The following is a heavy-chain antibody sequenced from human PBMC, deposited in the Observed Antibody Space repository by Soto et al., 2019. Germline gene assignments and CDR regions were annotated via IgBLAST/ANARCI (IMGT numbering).Heavy chain of an antibody. CDR3: VYSSGHFWTGTRSYYFDY. CDR1: GGSFTNYY. V-gene: IGHV4-34*01. Sequence: SETLSLTCAVYGGSFTNYYWSWIRQPPGKGLEWIGEISHSANTNYNPSLKSRVTISVDTSKNQFSLKLSSVTAADTAVYYCVYSSGHFWTGTRSYYFDYWGQGTLVTVSS. CDR2: ISHSANT. D-gene: IGHD3-3*02. J-gene: IGHJ4*02.